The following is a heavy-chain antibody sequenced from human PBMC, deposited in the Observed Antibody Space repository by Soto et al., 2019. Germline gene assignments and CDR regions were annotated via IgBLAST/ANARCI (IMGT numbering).Heavy chain of an antibody. J-gene: IGHJ5*02. CDR2: IYYSGST. CDR1: GGSISSYY. CDR3: ARFVRLAARPDHNWFDP. V-gene: IGHV4-59*01. Sequence: QVQLQESGPGLVKPSETLSLTCTVSGGSISSYYWSWIRQPPGKGLEWIGYIYYSGSTNYNPSLKSRVTISVDTSKNQFSLKLSSVTAADTAVYYCARFVRLAARPDHNWFDPWGQGTLVTVSS. D-gene: IGHD6-6*01.